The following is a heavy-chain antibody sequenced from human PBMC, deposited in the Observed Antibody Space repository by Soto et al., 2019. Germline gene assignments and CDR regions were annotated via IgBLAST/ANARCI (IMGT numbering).Heavy chain of an antibody. CDR2: IRGSGGST. CDR1: GVTFSRFA. D-gene: IGHD3-22*01. CDR3: AKRYDGSSRYYPWYYYYGMDV. V-gene: IGHV3-23*01. Sequence: GGSLRLSCAASGVTFSRFAMSWVRQAPGTGLEWDSAIRGSGGSTYYADCVKGRFSIPRENSAYTLYLLTNSLSVKCTAVSYFAKRYDGSSRYYPWYYYYGMDVWGQGTTVTVSS. J-gene: IGHJ6*02.